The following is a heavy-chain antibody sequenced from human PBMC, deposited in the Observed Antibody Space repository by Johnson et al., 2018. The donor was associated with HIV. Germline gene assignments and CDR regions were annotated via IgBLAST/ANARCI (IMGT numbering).Heavy chain of an antibody. V-gene: IGHV3-9*01. J-gene: IGHJ3*02. CDR2: ISWNSGCI. Sequence: VQLVESGGGLVQPGRSLRLSCAASGFTFDDYAMHWVRQAPGKGLEWVSSISWNSGCIGYADSVKGRFTISRDNAKNSLYLQMNSLIAEDTAVYYCARGGIAAKEPWRAFDIWGQGTMVSVSS. D-gene: IGHD6-13*01. CDR3: ARGGIAAKEPWRAFDI. CDR1: GFTFDDYA.